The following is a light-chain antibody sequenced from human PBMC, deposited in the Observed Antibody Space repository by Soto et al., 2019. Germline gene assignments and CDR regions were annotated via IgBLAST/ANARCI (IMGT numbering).Light chain of an antibody. Sequence: QMTQSPSPLSASVGDRVTITCRASQSIIRYLAWYQQKQGMPPKLLIYAASTLQSGVPSRFSGSGSGTDFTLTISSLHPEDVATYYCQKYDDVPYTFGQGTKLEIK. CDR3: QKYDDVPYT. V-gene: IGKV1-27*01. J-gene: IGKJ2*01. CDR2: AAS. CDR1: QSIIRY.